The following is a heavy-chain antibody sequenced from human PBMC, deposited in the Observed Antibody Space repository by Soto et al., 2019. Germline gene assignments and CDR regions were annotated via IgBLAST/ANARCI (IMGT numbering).Heavy chain of an antibody. D-gene: IGHD6-19*01. CDR3: ARYTAVADPYHFDY. CDR2: ISDGVDRA. Sequence: PGGSLRLSCAASGFNFATYSMSWVRQAPGKGLEWVAGISDGVDRAYYGDSVKGRFTISRDTSKNMLYLHMNSLRAEDTAIYYCARYTAVADPYHFDYWGQGTLVTVSS. J-gene: IGHJ4*02. V-gene: IGHV3-23*01. CDR1: GFNFATYS.